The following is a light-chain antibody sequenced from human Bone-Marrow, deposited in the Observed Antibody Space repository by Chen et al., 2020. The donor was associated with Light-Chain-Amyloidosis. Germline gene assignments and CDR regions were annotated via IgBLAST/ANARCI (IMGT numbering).Light chain of an antibody. V-gene: IGLV2-23*02. CDR3: CSYAGSSTLV. J-gene: IGLJ2*01. CDR2: EVN. CDR1: SGEVGGYNL. Sequence: QSALTQPASVSGSPGQSITISCTGTSGEVGGYNLVSWYQNHPGKAPKLLIYEVNKRPSGVSNRFSASQSGNTASLTISGLQAEDEAHYYFCSYAGSSTLVFGGGTQVTVL.